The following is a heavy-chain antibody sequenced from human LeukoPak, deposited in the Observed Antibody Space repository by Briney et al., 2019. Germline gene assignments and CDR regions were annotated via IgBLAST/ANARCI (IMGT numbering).Heavy chain of an antibody. CDR3: ARENYYDNSQGDWFDP. CDR1: GFTFSSYA. J-gene: IGHJ5*02. V-gene: IGHV3-74*01. D-gene: IGHD3-22*01. Sequence: GGSLRLSCAASGFTFSSYAMHWVRQAPGKGLVWVSRINSDGNSTSYADSVKGRFTISRDNAKNTLYLQMNSLRAEDTAVYYCARENYYDNSQGDWFDPWGQGTLVTVSS. CDR2: INSDGNST.